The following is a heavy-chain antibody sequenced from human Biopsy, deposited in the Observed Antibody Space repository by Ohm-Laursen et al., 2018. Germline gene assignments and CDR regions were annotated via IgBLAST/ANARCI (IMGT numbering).Heavy chain of an antibody. D-gene: IGHD2-15*01. J-gene: IGHJ6*02. CDR1: GGSIYNFF. CDR3: AQEGRHCSGGRCYGTGVGDV. V-gene: IGHV4-59*01. CDR2: IYYSGST. Sequence: SETLSLTCTVSGGSIYNFFWSWIRQPPGKGLEWIGYIYYSGSTNYNPSLKSRVTISVDRSKNHFSLELSSVTAADTAVYYCAQEGRHCSGGRCYGTGVGDVWGQGTTVTVSS.